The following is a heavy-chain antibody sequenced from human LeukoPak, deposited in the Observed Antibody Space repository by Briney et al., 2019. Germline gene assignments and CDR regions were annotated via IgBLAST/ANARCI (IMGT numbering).Heavy chain of an antibody. Sequence: GGSLRLSCAASGFTFSSYAMSWVRQAPGKGLEWVSAISGSGGSTYYADSVKGRFTISRDNSKNTLYLQMNSLRAEDTAVYYYAKVYDGYDFFDYWGQGTLVTVSS. CDR3: AKVYDGYDFFDY. V-gene: IGHV3-23*01. D-gene: IGHD5-12*01. CDR1: GFTFSSYA. J-gene: IGHJ4*02. CDR2: ISGSGGST.